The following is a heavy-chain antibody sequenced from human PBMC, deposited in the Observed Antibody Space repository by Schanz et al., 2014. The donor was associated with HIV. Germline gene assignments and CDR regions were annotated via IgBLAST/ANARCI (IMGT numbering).Heavy chain of an antibody. CDR3: ARETSGFSTSWPPRYHYYGMDV. J-gene: IGHJ6*02. D-gene: IGHD6-13*01. CDR2: ISPDGSKQ. CDR1: GFTVSSDY. Sequence: QVQLVESGGGVVQPGRSLRLSCAVSGFTVSSDYMTWVRQAPGQGLEWLAVISPDGSKQHYADSVKGRFTISRDNSKNTLYLQMNSLRAEDTAVYYCARETSGFSTSWPPRYHYYGMDVWGQGTTVTVSS. V-gene: IGHV3-30*03.